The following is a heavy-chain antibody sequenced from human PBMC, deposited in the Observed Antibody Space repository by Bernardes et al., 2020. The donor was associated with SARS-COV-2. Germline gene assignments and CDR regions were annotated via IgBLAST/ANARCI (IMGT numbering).Heavy chain of an antibody. CDR2: ISYDGSNK. CDR3: ARDPWGGTSGDRNAFDI. Sequence: GGSLRLSCAASGFTFSSYAMHWVRQAPGKGLEWVAVISYDGSNKYYADSVKGRFTISRDNSKNTLYLQMNSLRAEDTAVYYCARDPWGGTSGDRNAFDIWGQGTMVTVSS. V-gene: IGHV3-30*04. J-gene: IGHJ3*02. D-gene: IGHD2-2*01. CDR1: GFTFSSYA.